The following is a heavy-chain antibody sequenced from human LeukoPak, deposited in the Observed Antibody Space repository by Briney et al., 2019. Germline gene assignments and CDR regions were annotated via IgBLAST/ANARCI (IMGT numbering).Heavy chain of an antibody. Sequence: GGSLRLSCAASGFTFSSYSMNWVRQAPGKGLEWVAVISYDGSNKYYADSVKGRFTISRDNSKNTLYLQMNSLRAEDTAVYYCARGSTVGATPFDYWGQGTLVTVSS. D-gene: IGHD1-26*01. CDR1: GFTFSSYS. CDR2: ISYDGSNK. V-gene: IGHV3-30*03. CDR3: ARGSTVGATPFDY. J-gene: IGHJ4*02.